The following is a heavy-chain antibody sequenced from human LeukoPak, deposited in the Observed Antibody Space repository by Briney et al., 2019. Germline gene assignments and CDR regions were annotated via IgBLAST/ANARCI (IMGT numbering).Heavy chain of an antibody. V-gene: IGHV3-53*01. CDR2: IYSDGRT. D-gene: IGHD6-13*01. Sequence: GGSLRLSCAASGLSVSNKYMSWVRQAPGKGLEWVSFIYSDGRTYYTGSVKGRFTISRDNSKNTLYLQMNSLRTEDTAMYYCASASGREAAGYLLGLFDYWGQGTLVTVSS. CDR1: GLSVSNKY. CDR3: ASASGREAAGYLLGLFDY. J-gene: IGHJ4*02.